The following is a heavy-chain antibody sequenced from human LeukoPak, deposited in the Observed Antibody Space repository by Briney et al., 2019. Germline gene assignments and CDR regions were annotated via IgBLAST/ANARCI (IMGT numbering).Heavy chain of an antibody. CDR2: ISSSSSYI. CDR3: AKDHPTAYFDY. CDR1: GFTFSSYS. V-gene: IGHV3-21*04. D-gene: IGHD4-17*01. Sequence: AGGSLRLSCAASGFTFSSYSMNWVRQAPGKGLEWVSSISSSSSYIYYADSVKGRFTISRDNSKNTLYLQMNSLRAEDTAVYYCAKDHPTAYFDYWGQGTLVTVSS. J-gene: IGHJ4*02.